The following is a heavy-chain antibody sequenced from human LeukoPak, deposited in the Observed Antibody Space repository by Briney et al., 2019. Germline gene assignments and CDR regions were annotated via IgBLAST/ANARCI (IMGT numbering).Heavy chain of an antibody. CDR1: GYTFTSYD. V-gene: IGHV1-8*01. CDR3: ARDPMYEEPYYFDY. J-gene: IGHJ4*02. Sequence: ASVKVSCKASGYTFTSYDINWVRQATGQGLEWMGWMNPNSGNTGYAQKFQGRVTMTRNTSISTAYMELSSLRSEDTAVYYCARDPMYEEPYYFDYWGQGTLVSVSS. D-gene: IGHD2-8*01. CDR2: MNPNSGNT.